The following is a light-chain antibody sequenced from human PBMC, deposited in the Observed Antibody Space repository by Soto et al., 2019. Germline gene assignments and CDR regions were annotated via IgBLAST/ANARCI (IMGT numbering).Light chain of an antibody. CDR1: QSVASN. CDR2: GAS. J-gene: IGKJ2*01. CDR3: QQYHNWPPQYT. Sequence: EIVMTPSPASLSVSPGDGATLSCWASQSVASNVAWYQQKPGQGPRLLIHGASTRAAGVPARFSGSGSGTDFTLTISSLQSEDFAVSYCQQYHNWPPQYTFGQGTKLQIK. V-gene: IGKV3-15*01.